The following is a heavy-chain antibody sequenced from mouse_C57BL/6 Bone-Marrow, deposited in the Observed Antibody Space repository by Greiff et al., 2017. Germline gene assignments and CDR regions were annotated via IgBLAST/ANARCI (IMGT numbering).Heavy chain of an antibody. CDR3: ARMDSAWLAY. J-gene: IGHJ3*01. CDR1: GYTFTSYW. V-gene: IGHV1-52*01. Sequence: QVQLQQSGAELVRPGSSVKLSCKASGYTFTSYWMHWVKQRPIQGLEWIGNIDPSDSETHYNQKFKDKATLTVDKSSSTAYMQLSSLTSEESAVYYCARMDSAWLAYWGQGTLVTVSA. CDR2: IDPSDSET. D-gene: IGHD2-3*01.